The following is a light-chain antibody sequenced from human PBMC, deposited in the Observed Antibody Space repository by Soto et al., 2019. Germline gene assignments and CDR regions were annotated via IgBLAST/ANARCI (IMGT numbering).Light chain of an antibody. Sequence: EIVLTQSPGTLSLSPGARATLSCRASQSVSSNYLAWYQQKPGQAPRLLIYGASNRATGIPDRFSGSGSGTDFTLTISRLETEDFAVYYCQQYDRSPPMYTFGQGTKLEIK. CDR3: QQYDRSPPMYT. CDR2: GAS. J-gene: IGKJ2*01. V-gene: IGKV3-20*01. CDR1: QSVSSNY.